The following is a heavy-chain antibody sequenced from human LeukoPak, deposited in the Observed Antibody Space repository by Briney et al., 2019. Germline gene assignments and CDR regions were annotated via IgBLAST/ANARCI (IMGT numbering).Heavy chain of an antibody. J-gene: IGHJ3*02. CDR1: GYTFTGYY. CDR3: ARGAERWLQFRTDAFDI. Sequence: GASVKVSCKASGYTFTGYYMHWVRQAPGQGLEWMGRINPNSGGTNYAQKFQGRVTMTRDTSISTAYMELSRLRSDDTAVYYCARGAERWLQFRTDAFDIWGQGTMVTVSS. CDR2: INPNSGGT. D-gene: IGHD5-24*01. V-gene: IGHV1-2*06.